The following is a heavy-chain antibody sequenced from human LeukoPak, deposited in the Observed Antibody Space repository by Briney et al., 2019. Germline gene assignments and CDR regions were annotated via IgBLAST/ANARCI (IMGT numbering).Heavy chain of an antibody. CDR1: GYTFTSYG. Sequence: ASVKVSCKASGYTFTSYGISWVRQAPGQGLEWMGWISAYNGNTNYAQKLQGGVTMTTDTSTSTAYMELRSLRSDDTAVYYCATRGGVVVPAASYGMDVCGQGTTVTVSS. CDR2: ISAYNGNT. CDR3: ATRGGVVVPAASYGMDV. J-gene: IGHJ6*02. V-gene: IGHV1-18*01. D-gene: IGHD2-2*01.